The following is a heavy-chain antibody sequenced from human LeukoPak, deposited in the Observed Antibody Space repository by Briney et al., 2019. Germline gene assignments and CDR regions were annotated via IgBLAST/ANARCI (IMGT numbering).Heavy chain of an antibody. J-gene: IGHJ4*02. V-gene: IGHV3-30*04. CDR1: GFTFSSYA. CDR2: ISYDGSNK. CDR3: ARERGGSRGFDY. D-gene: IGHD1-26*01. Sequence: GGSLRLSCAASGFTFSSYAMHWVRQAPGKGLEWVAVISYDGSNKYYADSVKGRFTISRDNSKNTLYLQMNSLRAEDTAVYYCARERGGSRGFDYWGQGTLVTVSS.